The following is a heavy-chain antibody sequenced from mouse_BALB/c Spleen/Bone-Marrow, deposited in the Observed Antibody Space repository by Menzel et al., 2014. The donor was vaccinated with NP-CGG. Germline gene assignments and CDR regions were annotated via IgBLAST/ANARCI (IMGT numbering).Heavy chain of an antibody. Sequence: EVHLVESGGGLVQPGGSLRLSCAPSGFTFTDYYMSWVRQPPGKALEWLGFIRNKANGYTTEYSASVKGRFTISRDNSQSILYLQMNTLRAEDSATYYCARDTNYGSFYWYFDVWGAGTTVTVSS. CDR1: GFTFTDYY. D-gene: IGHD1-1*01. V-gene: IGHV7-3*02. J-gene: IGHJ1*01. CDR2: IRNKANGYTT. CDR3: ARDTNYGSFYWYFDV.